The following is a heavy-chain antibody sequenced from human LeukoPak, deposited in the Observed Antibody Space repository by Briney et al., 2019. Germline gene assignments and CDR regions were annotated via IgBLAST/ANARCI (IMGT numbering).Heavy chain of an antibody. CDR1: GGTFSIHT. CDR2: IIPMFGTA. CDR3: ARLKGDSDY. V-gene: IGHV1-69*13. J-gene: IGHJ4*02. Sequence: SVKVSCKASGGTFSIHTISWVRQAPGQGLEWMGGIIPMFGTANYAQKFQGRVTITADESTSTAYMELSSLRSEDTAVYYCARLKGDSDYWGQGTLVTVSS.